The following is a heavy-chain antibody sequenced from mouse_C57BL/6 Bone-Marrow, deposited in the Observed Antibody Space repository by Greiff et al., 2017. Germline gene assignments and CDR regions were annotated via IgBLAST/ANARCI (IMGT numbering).Heavy chain of an antibody. CDR2: IHPTSVST. D-gene: IGHD1-1*01. J-gene: IGHJ3*01. CDR3: ARRGYYYGSSPCAY. Sequence: VQLQQPGAELVKPGASVKLSCKASGYTFTSYWMHWVKPRPGQGLEWIGMIHPTSVSTNYNEKFQSKATLTVDKSSSTAYMQLSSLTSEDSAGDYCARRGYYYGSSPCAYWGQGTLVTVSA. CDR1: GYTFTSYW. V-gene: IGHV1-64*01.